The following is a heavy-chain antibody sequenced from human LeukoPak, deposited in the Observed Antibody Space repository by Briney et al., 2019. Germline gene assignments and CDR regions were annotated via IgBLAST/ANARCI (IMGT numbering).Heavy chain of an antibody. V-gene: IGHV3-23*01. D-gene: IGHD3-22*01. CDR2: ISGSGGST. Sequence: PGGSLRLSCAASGFTFSSYAMSWVRQAPGKGLEWVSAISGSGGSTYYADSVKGRFTISRDNSKNTLYLQMNSLRAEDTAVYYCAKDPSRFYYDSSGYAFDYWGQGTLVTVSS. J-gene: IGHJ4*02. CDR1: GFTFSSYA. CDR3: AKDPSRFYYDSSGYAFDY.